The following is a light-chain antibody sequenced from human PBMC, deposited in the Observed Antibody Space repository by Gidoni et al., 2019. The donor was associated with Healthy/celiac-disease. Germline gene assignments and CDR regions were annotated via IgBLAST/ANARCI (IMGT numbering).Light chain of an antibody. V-gene: IGKV4-1*01. CDR3: QQYYTTRT. J-gene: IGKJ1*01. CDR2: WAS. Sequence: DIVMTQSQDSLAVSLGERATINCKSSQSVLYSSNNKNYLAWYQQKPGQPPKLLIYWASTRESGVPDRFSGRGSGTDFTLTISSLQAEDVAVYYCQQYYTTRTCGQGTKVEIK. CDR1: QSVLYSSNNKNY.